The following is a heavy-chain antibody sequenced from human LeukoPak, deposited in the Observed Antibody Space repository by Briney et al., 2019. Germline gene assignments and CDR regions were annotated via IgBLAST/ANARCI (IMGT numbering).Heavy chain of an antibody. Sequence: GGSLRLSCAASGRTFSSHWMHWVRQAPGKGLEWVSAISGSGGSTYYADSVKGRFTISRDNSKNTLYLQMNSLRAEDTAVYYCAKLSPGYSSPPFDYWGQGTLVTVSS. V-gene: IGHV3-23*01. CDR3: AKLSPGYSSPPFDY. CDR2: ISGSGGST. J-gene: IGHJ4*02. D-gene: IGHD6-13*01. CDR1: GRTFSSHW.